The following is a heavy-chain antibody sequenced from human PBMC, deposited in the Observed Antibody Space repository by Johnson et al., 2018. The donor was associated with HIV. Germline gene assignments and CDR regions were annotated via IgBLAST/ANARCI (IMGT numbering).Heavy chain of an antibody. D-gene: IGHD3-16*01. J-gene: IGHJ3*01. CDR1: GFTFSDHW. Sequence: VQLVESGGGLVQPGGSLRLSCGASGFTFSDHWMQWVRQAPGKGLVWVSRINGDGSRTSYADSVKGRFTIARDNAKNTLFLEMKSLRAEDTAVYYCVRTSCTGARCLGYDPFVVWGQGTMVTVSS. CDR3: VRTSCTGARCLGYDPFVV. CDR2: INGDGSRT. V-gene: IGHV3-74*01.